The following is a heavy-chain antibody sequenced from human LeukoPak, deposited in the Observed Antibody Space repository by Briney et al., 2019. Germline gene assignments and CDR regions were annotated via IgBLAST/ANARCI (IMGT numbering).Heavy chain of an antibody. CDR3: ARAPTGGGDYLYYYMDV. V-gene: IGHV4-38-2*02. CDR1: GYSISSGYY. J-gene: IGHJ6*03. Sequence: SETLSLTCTVSGYSISSGYYWGWIRPPPGKGLEWIGSIYHSGSTYYNPSLKSRVTISVDTSKNQFSLKLSSVTAADTAVYYCARAPTGGGDYLYYYMDVWGKGTTVTVSS. CDR2: IYHSGST. D-gene: IGHD3-10*01.